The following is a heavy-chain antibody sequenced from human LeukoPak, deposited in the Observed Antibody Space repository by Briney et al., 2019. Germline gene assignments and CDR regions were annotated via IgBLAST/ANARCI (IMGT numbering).Heavy chain of an antibody. J-gene: IGHJ4*02. CDR1: GGSISSGDYY. V-gene: IGHV4-30-4*01. CDR2: IYYSGST. D-gene: IGHD3-22*01. Sequence: SQTLSLTCTVSGGSISSGDYYWSWIRQPPGKGLEWIGYIYYSGSTYYNPSLKSRVTISVDTSKNQFSLKLSSVTAADTAVYYYARVGYYDSSGAFDYWGQGTLVTVSS. CDR3: ARVGYYDSSGAFDY.